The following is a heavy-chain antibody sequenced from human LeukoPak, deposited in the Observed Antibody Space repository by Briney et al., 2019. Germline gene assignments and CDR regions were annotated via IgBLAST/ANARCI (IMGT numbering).Heavy chain of an antibody. Sequence: SETLSLTCAAVYGGSSSHYYWSWIRQAPGRGLEWIGEVGHDGSTNYNPSLKSRATISIDTSKNEVSLNLHSVTAADTAVYSCARGSRAAYNFDSWGQGTLVTVSS. CDR1: GGSSSHYY. D-gene: IGHD5-24*01. CDR3: ARGSRAAYNFDS. V-gene: IGHV4-34*01. CDR2: VGHDGST. J-gene: IGHJ4*02.